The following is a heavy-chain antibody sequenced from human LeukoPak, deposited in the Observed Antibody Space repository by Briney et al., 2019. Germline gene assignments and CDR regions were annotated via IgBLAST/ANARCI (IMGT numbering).Heavy chain of an antibody. Sequence: GGSLRLSCAASGFTFRTVWMSWVRQAPGKGLEWVGHIKSNTHGGTTDYAAPVKGRFTISRDDSKNTVYLQMSSLETEDTAVYYCTTDSYCGGDCYSELDHWGQGTLVTVSS. CDR3: TTDSYCGGDCYSELDH. D-gene: IGHD2-21*02. CDR1: GFTFRTVW. J-gene: IGHJ5*02. V-gene: IGHV3-15*01. CDR2: IKSNTHGGTT.